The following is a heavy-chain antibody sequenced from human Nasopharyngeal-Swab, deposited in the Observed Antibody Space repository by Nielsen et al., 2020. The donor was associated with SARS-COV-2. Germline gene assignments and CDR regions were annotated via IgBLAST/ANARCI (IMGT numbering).Heavy chain of an antibody. CDR2: ISSGSSYI. CDR1: GFTFSSYT. CDR3: ARDQDSSGYLGRTDRPHDY. Sequence: GGSLRLSCAASGFTFSSYTMNWVRQAPGKGLEWVSSISSGSSYIYYADSVKGRFTISRDNAKNSLYLQMNSLRAEDTAVYFCARDQDSSGYLGRTDRPHDYWGQGTLVTVSS. J-gene: IGHJ4*02. D-gene: IGHD3-22*01. V-gene: IGHV3-21*01.